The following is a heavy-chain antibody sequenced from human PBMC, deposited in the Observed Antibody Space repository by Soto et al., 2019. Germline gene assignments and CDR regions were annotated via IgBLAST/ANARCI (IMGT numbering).Heavy chain of an antibody. V-gene: IGHV4-59*01. CDR1: GGSISSYY. J-gene: IGHJ6*02. CDR2: IYYSGST. CDR3: ARMTYYYGSGSYYAPLGYYYYGMDV. D-gene: IGHD3-10*01. Sequence: SETLSLTCTVSGGSISSYYWSWIRQPPGKGLEWIGYIYYSGSTNYNPSLKSRVTISVDTSKNQFSLKLSSVTAADTAVYYCARMTYYYGSGSYYAPLGYYYYGMDVWGQGTTVT.